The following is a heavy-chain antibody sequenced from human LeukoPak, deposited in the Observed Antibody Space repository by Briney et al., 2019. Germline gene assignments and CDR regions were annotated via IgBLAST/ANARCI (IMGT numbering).Heavy chain of an antibody. CDR2: ITSDGRST. V-gene: IGHV3-64D*06. D-gene: IGHD4/OR15-4a*01. J-gene: IGHJ4*02. CDR1: GFTFSASA. Sequence: GESLRLSCSASGFTFSASAMHWVRQAPGKGPQFVSAITSDGRSTYYADSVKGRFTISRDNSENTLYLQMSSVRPEDTAVYYCVRDLTWGQGTLVTVSS. CDR3: VRDLT.